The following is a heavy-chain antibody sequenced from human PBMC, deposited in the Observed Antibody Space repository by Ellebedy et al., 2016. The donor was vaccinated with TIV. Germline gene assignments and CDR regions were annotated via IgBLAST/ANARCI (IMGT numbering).Heavy chain of an antibody. CDR1: GGSFSGYF. CDR2: INHYGIT. D-gene: IGHD5-12*01. CDR3: ARRALSGYSPDY. V-gene: IGHV4-34*01. J-gene: IGHJ4*02. Sequence: SETLSLTXAVYGGSFSGYFWSWIRQSPGKGLEWIGEINHYGITNYNPSLKSRVTISVDTSKNQFSLKLNSMTAADTAVYYCARRALSGYSPDYWGQGTLVTVSS.